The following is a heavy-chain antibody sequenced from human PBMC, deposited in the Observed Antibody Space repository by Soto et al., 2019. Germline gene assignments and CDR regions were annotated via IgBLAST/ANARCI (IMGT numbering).Heavy chain of an antibody. CDR3: TRANWYSEY. CDR2: IYYNGNT. V-gene: IGHV4-59*11. CDR1: GGSISNHY. Sequence: QVQLQESGPGLVTPSETQSLTCTVSGGSISNHYWSWIRQPPGKGLEWIGYIYYNGNTNYNPSLKSRVTMSVDTSKNQISLKLSSVTAADTAVYYCTRANWYSEYWGQGTLVTVSS. D-gene: IGHD7-27*01. J-gene: IGHJ4*02.